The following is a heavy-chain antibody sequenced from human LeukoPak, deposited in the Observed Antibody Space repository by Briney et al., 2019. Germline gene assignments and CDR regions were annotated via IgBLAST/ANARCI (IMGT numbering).Heavy chain of an antibody. V-gene: IGHV1-2*02. J-gene: IGHJ4*02. CDR2: INPDSGGT. Sequence: ASVKVSCKASGYTFTGYYMHWVRQAPGQGLEWMGWINPDSGGTNYAQKFQGRVTMTRDTSISTAYMELSRLRSDDTAIYYCARDYATLGSGNFDYWGQGTLVTVSS. CDR1: GYTFTGYY. CDR3: ARDYATLGSGNFDY. D-gene: IGHD3-10*01.